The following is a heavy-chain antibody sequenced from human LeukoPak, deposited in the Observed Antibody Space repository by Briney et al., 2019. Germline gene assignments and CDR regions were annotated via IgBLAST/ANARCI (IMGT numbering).Heavy chain of an antibody. D-gene: IGHD7-27*01. Sequence: GGSLRLSCAASGFTFSSYAMHWVRQAPGKWLEWVAVISYDGSNKYYADSVKGRFTISRDNSKNTLYLQMNSLRAEDTAVYYCARDLNWGDSSLWGQGTLVTVSS. CDR1: GFTFSSYA. CDR2: ISYDGSNK. J-gene: IGHJ4*02. V-gene: IGHV3-30-3*01. CDR3: ARDLNWGDSSL.